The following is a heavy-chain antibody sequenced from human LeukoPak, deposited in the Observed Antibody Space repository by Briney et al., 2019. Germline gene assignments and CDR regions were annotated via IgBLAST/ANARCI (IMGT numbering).Heavy chain of an antibody. D-gene: IGHD5-18*01. CDR1: GGSISSYY. V-gene: IGHV4-4*07. CDR3: AREGDTNSFFDP. J-gene: IGHJ5*02. CDR2: IYTSGST. Sequence: TPSETLSLTCTVSGGSISSYYWSWIRQPAGKGLEWIGRIYTSGSTNYNPSLKSRVTISVDTSKNQFSLKLSSVTAADTAVYYCAREGDTNSFFDPWGQGTLVTVSS.